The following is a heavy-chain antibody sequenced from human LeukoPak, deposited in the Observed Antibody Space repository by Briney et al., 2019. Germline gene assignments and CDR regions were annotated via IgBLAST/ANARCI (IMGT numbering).Heavy chain of an antibody. D-gene: IGHD5-18*01. CDR1: GILFSDPY. J-gene: IGHJ5*02. CDR2: SSDKANGYTT. V-gene: IGHV3-72*01. CDR3: ARSGDSYGPNWFDP. Sequence: GGSLRLSCAASGILFSDPYLDWVRQAPGKGLEWVGRSSDKANGYTTKYAASVRDRFTISRDDSKNSLYLQIKSLKIEDTAVYYCARSGDSYGPNWFDPWGQGTLVTVSS.